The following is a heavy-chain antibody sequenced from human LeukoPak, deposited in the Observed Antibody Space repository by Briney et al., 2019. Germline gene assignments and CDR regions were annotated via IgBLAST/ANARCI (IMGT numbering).Heavy chain of an antibody. CDR3: AKDDYGDSRRTTGMDV. J-gene: IGHJ6*03. Sequence: GGSLRLSCAASGFTFSSYGMHWVRQAPGKGLEWVAFIRYDGSNKYYADSVKGRFTISRDNSKNTLYLQMNSLRAEGTAVYYCAKDDYGDSRRTTGMDVWGKGTTVTVSS. CDR2: IRYDGSNK. V-gene: IGHV3-30*02. D-gene: IGHD4-17*01. CDR1: GFTFSSYG.